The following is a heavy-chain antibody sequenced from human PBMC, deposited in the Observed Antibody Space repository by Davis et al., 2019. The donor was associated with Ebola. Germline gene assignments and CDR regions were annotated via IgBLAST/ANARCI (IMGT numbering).Heavy chain of an antibody. CDR1: GGSISSYY. CDR3: ARHAGELSYGMDV. V-gene: IGHV4-59*08. J-gene: IGHJ6*02. Sequence: SETLSLTCTASGGSISSYYWSWIRQPPGKGLEWIGYIYYSGSTNYNPSLKSRVTISVDTSKNQFSLKLSSVTAADTAVYYCARHAGELSYGMDVWGQGTTVTVSS. CDR2: IYYSGST. D-gene: IGHD1-7*01.